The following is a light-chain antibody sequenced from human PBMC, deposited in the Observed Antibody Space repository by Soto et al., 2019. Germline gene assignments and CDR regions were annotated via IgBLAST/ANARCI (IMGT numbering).Light chain of an antibody. V-gene: IGLV2-23*03. CDR3: CSYAGSSTF. Sequence: QSVLTQPASLSGSPGQWITISCTGTSSDVGSYNLVSWYQQHPGKAPKLMIYEGSKRPSGVSNRFSGSKSGNTASLTISGLQAEDEADYYCCSYAGSSTFFGTGTKVTVL. J-gene: IGLJ1*01. CDR1: SSDVGSYNL. CDR2: EGS.